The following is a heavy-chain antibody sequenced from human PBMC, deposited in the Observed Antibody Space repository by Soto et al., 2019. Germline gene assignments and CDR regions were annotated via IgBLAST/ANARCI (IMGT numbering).Heavy chain of an antibody. CDR3: ARVFTMNYYGSGSYYPNPFH. Sequence: GGSLRLSCAASGFTFSSYAMHWVRQAPGKGLEWVAVISYDGSNKYYADSVKGRFTISRDNSKNTLYLQMNSLRAEDTAVYYCARVFTMNYYGSGSYYPNPFHWGQGTLVTVSS. CDR2: ISYDGSNK. D-gene: IGHD3-10*01. J-gene: IGHJ4*02. CDR1: GFTFSSYA. V-gene: IGHV3-30-3*01.